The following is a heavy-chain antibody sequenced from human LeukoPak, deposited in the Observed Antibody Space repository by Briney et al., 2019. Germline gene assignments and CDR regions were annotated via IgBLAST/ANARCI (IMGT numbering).Heavy chain of an antibody. D-gene: IGHD3-9*01. CDR1: GGSISSYY. V-gene: IGHV4-59*01. CDR2: IYYSGST. CDR3: ARNGLYYDILTGYYPDAFDI. J-gene: IGHJ3*02. Sequence: SETLSLTCTVSGGSISSYYWSWIRQPPGKGLEWIGYIYYSGSTNYNPSLKSRVTISVDTSKNQFSLKLSSVTAADTAVYYCARNGLYYDILTGYYPDAFDIWGQGTMVTVSS.